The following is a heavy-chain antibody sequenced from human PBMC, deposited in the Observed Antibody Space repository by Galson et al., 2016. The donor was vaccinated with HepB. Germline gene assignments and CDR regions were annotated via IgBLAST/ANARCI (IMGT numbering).Heavy chain of an antibody. V-gene: IGHV4-4*01. J-gene: IGHJ5*02. CDR1: GGSISSSDW. Sequence: ETLSLTCAVSGGSISSSDWWSWVRPPPGKGLEWIGEIYRSGTTNYNPSPESRVTISLDKSKNHFSLKLNSGSAADTAVYFCKRRVFGVAICSPLNYFDPWGQGTLVTVSS. CDR3: KRRVFGVAICSPLNYFDP. CDR2: IYRSGTT. D-gene: IGHD3-3*01.